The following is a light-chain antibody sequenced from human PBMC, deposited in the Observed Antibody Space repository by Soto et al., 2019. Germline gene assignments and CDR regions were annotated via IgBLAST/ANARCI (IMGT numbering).Light chain of an antibody. J-gene: IGKJ1*01. CDR3: QRTYNAPWT. V-gene: IGKV1-27*01. CDR1: QGFSVY. CDR2: SES. Sequence: DFHLTSSPSSRPASLEDGVTIPSRVVQGFSVYLNWYRQKPGKVPKPRIFSESNLQSGVPFRFSGSGSGTDFTLTISSLQPEDVATYYGQRTYNAPWTFGQGTKVEIK.